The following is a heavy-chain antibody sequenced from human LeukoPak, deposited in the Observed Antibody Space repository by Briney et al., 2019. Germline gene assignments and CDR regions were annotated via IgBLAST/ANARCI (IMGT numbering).Heavy chain of an antibody. CDR1: GFSFSDPW. CDR2: MNPDGSGK. Sequence: GGSLRLSCAASGFSFSDPWMSWVRQAPGKGLEWVANMNPDGSGKYYVDSVRGRFTVSRDNAKNTVYLQMNSLRAEDTAVYYCGRDPAWGAIGYWGQGTLVTVSS. J-gene: IGHJ4*02. D-gene: IGHD7-27*01. V-gene: IGHV3-7*01. CDR3: GRDPAWGAIGY.